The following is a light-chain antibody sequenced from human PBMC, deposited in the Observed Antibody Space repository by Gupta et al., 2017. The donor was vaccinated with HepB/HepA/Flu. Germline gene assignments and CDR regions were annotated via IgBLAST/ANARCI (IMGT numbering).Light chain of an antibody. J-gene: IGKJ1*01. V-gene: IGKV3-20*01. Sequence: EIVLTQSPGTLSLSPGERATLSCRASQSISSTSLAWYQQKPGQAPRLLFYGTSTRATGIPDRFSGIGSGTDFSLTISRLEPEDFAVYYCQQYGRSPWTFGQGTKGKSN. CDR1: QSISSTS. CDR3: QQYGRSPWT. CDR2: GTS.